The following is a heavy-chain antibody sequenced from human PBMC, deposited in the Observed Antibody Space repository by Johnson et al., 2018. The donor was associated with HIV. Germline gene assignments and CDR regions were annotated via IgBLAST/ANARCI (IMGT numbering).Heavy chain of an antibody. J-gene: IGHJ3*02. Sequence: VQLVESGGGLVQPGRSLRLSCAASGFTFDDYAMHWVRQAPGKGLEWVSGISWNSGSIGYADSVKGRFTISRDNAKNSLYLQMNSLRAEDTAVYYCAKGLVYADPDDAFDIWGQGTMVTVSS. CDR2: ISWNSGSI. CDR1: GFTFDDYA. CDR3: AKGLVYADPDDAFDI. V-gene: IGHV3-9*01. D-gene: IGHD2-8*01.